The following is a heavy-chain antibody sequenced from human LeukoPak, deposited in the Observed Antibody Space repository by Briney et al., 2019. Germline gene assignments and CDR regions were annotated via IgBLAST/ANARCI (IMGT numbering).Heavy chain of an antibody. CDR1: GFPFSSYA. V-gene: IGHV3-66*01. CDR2: IYSDGDT. Sequence: GGSLRLSCSASGFPFSSYAMHWVRQAPGKGLEWVSVIYSDGDTYYVDSVKGRFTISRDNSKNTLYLQMNSLRAEDTAVYYCARGPWASFDYWGQGTLVTVSS. D-gene: IGHD3-16*01. CDR3: ARGPWASFDY. J-gene: IGHJ4*02.